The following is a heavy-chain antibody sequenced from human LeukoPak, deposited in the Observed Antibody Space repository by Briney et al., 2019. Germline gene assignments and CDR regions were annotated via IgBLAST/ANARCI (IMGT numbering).Heavy chain of an antibody. J-gene: IGHJ6*02. CDR2: IKQDESEK. CDR1: GFTFSSYW. V-gene: IGHV3-7*04. CDR3: TRDMDV. Sequence: GGSLRLSCVVSGFTFSSYWMSWVRQAPGKGLERVANIKQDESEKYYVGSVKGRFTISRDNAKNSLYLQMNSLRAEDTAVYYCTRDMDVWGQGTTVTVSS.